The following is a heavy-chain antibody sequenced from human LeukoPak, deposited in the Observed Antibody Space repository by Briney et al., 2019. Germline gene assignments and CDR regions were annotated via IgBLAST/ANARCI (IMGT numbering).Heavy chain of an antibody. CDR1: GFTFSSYG. Sequence: GRSLRLSCAASGFTFSSYGMHWVRQAPGKGLEWVAVIWYDGSNKYYADSVKGRFTISRDNSKNTLYLQMNSLRAEDTAVYYCAGDRTQYYYYYGMDVWGQGTTVTVSS. CDR2: IWYDGSNK. D-gene: IGHD1-14*01. V-gene: IGHV3-33*01. J-gene: IGHJ6*02. CDR3: AGDRTQYYYYYGMDV.